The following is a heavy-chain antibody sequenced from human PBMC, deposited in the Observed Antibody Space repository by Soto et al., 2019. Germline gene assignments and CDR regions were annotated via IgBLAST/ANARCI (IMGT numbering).Heavy chain of an antibody. CDR2: TRPNNGNT. D-gene: IGHD3-10*01. Sequence: SVKVSCKASGYTFSIYGINWVRQAPGQGLEWMGWTRPNNGNTKYAQNLQGRVTMTTDTSTSTAYMELRSLRPDDTAVYYCVRDLDGSGSYYTDYWGQGTLVTVSS. CDR3: VRDLDGSGSYYTDY. J-gene: IGHJ4*02. V-gene: IGHV1-18*01. CDR1: GYTFSIYG.